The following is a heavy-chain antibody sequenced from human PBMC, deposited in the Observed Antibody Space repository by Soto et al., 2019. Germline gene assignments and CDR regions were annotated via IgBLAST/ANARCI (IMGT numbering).Heavy chain of an antibody. Sequence: SETLSLTCTVSGDSVSSGAYYWSWIRQPPGKGLEWIGYIYHSGTTNYKPSLKNRVTISLDTSKNQFSLKLTSVTAADTAVYYCARSDYGDYRHQHWGQGTLVTVS. D-gene: IGHD4-17*01. J-gene: IGHJ1*01. CDR3: ARSDYGDYRHQH. V-gene: IGHV4-61*08. CDR2: IYHSGTT. CDR1: GDSVSSGAYY.